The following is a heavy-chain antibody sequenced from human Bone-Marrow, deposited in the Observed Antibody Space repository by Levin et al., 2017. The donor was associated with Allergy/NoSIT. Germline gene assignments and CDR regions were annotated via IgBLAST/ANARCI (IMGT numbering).Heavy chain of an antibody. CDR1: GYTFTSYG. CDR2: ISAYNGNT. D-gene: IGHD6-19*01. J-gene: IGHJ4*02. V-gene: IGHV1-18*01. CDR3: ARAVGSSGWYWFDY. Sequence: GESLKISCKASGYTFTSYGISWVRQAPGQGLEWMGWISAYNGNTNYAQKLQGRVTMTTDTSTSTAYMELRSLRSDDTAVYYCARAVGSSGWYWFDYWGQGTLVTVSS.